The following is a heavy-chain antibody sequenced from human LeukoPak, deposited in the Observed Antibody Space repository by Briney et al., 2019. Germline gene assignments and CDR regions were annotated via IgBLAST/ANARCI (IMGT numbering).Heavy chain of an antibody. V-gene: IGHV3-11*04. CDR3: ARDLAGYSSSPDY. D-gene: IGHD6-13*01. CDR2: ISSSGSTI. J-gene: IGHJ4*02. CDR1: EFTFSETW. Sequence: GGSLRLSCAASEFTFSETWMSWVRQAPGKGLEWVSYISSSGSTIYYADSVKGRFTISRDNAKNSLYLQMNSLRAEDTAVYYCARDLAGYSSSPDYWGQGTLVTVSS.